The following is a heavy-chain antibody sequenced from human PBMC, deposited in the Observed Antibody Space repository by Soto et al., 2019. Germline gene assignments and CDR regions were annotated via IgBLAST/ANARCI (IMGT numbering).Heavy chain of an antibody. D-gene: IGHD5-12*01. CDR2: IYHSGTT. CDR1: GDSISSGYY. Sequence: SETLSLTCAVSGDSISSGYYWAWIRQPPGKGLEWIGSIYHSGTTYYNPSLKSRVTISVDTSKNQFSLKLSSVTAADSAVYYCARTDNVGYDQYCGQGTRVTVS. J-gene: IGHJ4*02. V-gene: IGHV4-38-2*01. CDR3: ARTDNVGYDQY.